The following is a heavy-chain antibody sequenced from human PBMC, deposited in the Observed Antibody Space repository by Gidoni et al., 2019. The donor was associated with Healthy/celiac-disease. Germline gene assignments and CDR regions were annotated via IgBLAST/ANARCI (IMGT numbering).Heavy chain of an antibody. D-gene: IGHD3-22*01. V-gene: IGHV3-66*02. Sequence: EVQLVESGGGLVQPGGSLRLSCAASGFTFSSNYMSWVRQAPGKGLEWVSVIYSGGSTYYADSVKGRFTISRDNSKNTLYLQMNSLRAEDTAVYYCARDIVGSSGYYIGYWGQGTLVTVSS. CDR2: IYSGGST. CDR3: ARDIVGSSGYYIGY. J-gene: IGHJ4*02. CDR1: GFTFSSNY.